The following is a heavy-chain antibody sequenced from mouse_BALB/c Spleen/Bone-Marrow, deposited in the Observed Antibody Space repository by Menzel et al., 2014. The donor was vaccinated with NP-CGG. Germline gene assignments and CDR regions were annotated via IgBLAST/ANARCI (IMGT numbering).Heavy chain of an antibody. J-gene: IGHJ4*01. Sequence: EVQLQESGAELVKPGASVKLSCTASGFNIKDTYMHWVKQRPEQGLEWIGRIDPANGNTKYDPKFQGKATITADTSSNTAYLQLSSLTSEDTAVYYCARTGSNHYYAMDYWGQGISVTVSS. D-gene: IGHD2-5*01. CDR1: GFNIKDTY. V-gene: IGHV14-3*02. CDR3: ARTGSNHYYAMDY. CDR2: IDPANGNT.